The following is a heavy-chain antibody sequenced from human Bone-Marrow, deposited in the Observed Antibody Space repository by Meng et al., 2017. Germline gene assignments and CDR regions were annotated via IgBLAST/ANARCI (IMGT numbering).Heavy chain of an antibody. D-gene: IGHD3-22*01. CDR1: GFTFSSYA. V-gene: IGHV3-30*01. CDR2: ISYDGSNK. Sequence: LSLTCAASGFTFSSYAMHWVRQAPGKGLEWVAVISYDGSNKYYADSVKGRFTISRDNSKNTLYLQMNSLRAEDTAVYYCARPRNDFYLNMNYYDSSGYYFDYWGQGTLVTVSS. J-gene: IGHJ4*02. CDR3: ARPRNDFYLNMNYYDSSGYYFDY.